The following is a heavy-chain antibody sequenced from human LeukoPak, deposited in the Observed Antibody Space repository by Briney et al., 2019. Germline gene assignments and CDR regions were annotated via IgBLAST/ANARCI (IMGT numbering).Heavy chain of an antibody. CDR3: ARGQAGYDSSGYSGGAFDY. CDR1: GYTFTSYY. CDR2: INPSGGST. Sequence: ASVKVSCKASGYTFTSYYVHWVRQAPGQGLEWMGIINPSGGSTSYAQKFQGRVTMTRDTSTSTVYMELSSLRSEDTAVYYCARGQAGYDSSGYSGGAFDYWGQGTLVTVSS. J-gene: IGHJ4*02. D-gene: IGHD3-22*01. V-gene: IGHV1-46*01.